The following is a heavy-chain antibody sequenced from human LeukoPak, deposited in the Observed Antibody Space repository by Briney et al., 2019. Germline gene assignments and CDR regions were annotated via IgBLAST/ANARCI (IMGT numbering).Heavy chain of an antibody. D-gene: IGHD2-15*01. J-gene: IGHJ3*02. V-gene: IGHV4-38-2*02. CDR1: GYSINSAYY. Sequence: PSETLSLTCTVPGYSINSAYYWCWIRQPPEKGQEVIGESSHSGSTNYNPSLKSRVTISVDTSKNQFYLKLSSVSAAETAVYYCGRLEGYCGGGSCYPRFGIWGQGTMVTVSS. CDR3: GRLEGYCGGGSCYPRFGI. CDR2: SSHSGST.